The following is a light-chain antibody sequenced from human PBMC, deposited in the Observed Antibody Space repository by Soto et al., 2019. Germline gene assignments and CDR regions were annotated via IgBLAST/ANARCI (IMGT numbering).Light chain of an antibody. CDR2: EIN. J-gene: IGLJ1*01. Sequence: LTHPPSASGSPGQSVTISCTGTSSDVGAYDYVSWYQQHPGKAPKLMIYEINKRPSGVPDRFSGSKSGNTASLTVSGLQAEDEADYYCSSFAGSNNFPYVFGTGTKVTVL. CDR1: SSDVGAYDY. CDR3: SSFAGSNNFPYV. V-gene: IGLV2-8*01.